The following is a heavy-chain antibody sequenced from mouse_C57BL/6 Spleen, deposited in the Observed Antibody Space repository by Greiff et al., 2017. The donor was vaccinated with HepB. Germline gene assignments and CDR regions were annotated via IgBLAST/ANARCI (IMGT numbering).Heavy chain of an antibody. CDR2: IDPETGGT. D-gene: IGHD2-1*01. Sequence: VKLQQSGAELVRPGASVTLSCKASGYTFTDYEMHWVKQTPVHGLEWIGAIDPETGGTAYNQKFKGKAILTADKSSSTAYMELRSLTSEDSAVYYCTSSYGNYEGYAMDYWGQGTSVTVSS. J-gene: IGHJ4*01. CDR1: GYTFTDYE. CDR3: TSSYGNYEGYAMDY. V-gene: IGHV1-15*01.